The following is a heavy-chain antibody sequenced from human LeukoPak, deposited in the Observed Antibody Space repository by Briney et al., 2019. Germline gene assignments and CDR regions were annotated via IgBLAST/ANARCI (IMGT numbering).Heavy chain of an antibody. CDR1: GYTFTSYG. Sequence: ASVKVSCTASGYTFTSYGIGWVRQAPGQGLEWMGWISAYNGNTNYAQKLQGRVTMTTDTSTSTAYMELRSLRSDDTAVYYCARDGGYYDSSGYYTWGQGTLVTVSS. V-gene: IGHV1-18*01. CDR3: ARDGGYYDSSGYYT. J-gene: IGHJ5*02. CDR2: ISAYNGNT. D-gene: IGHD3-22*01.